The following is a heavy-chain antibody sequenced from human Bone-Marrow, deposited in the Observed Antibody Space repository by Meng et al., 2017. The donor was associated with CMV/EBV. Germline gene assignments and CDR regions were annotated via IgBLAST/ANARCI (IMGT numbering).Heavy chain of an antibody. CDR3: ARMGDVLLWFGELLRTGYHGMDV. J-gene: IGHJ6*02. CDR1: GYTFTSYG. D-gene: IGHD3-10*01. Sequence: ASVKVSCKASGYTFTSYGISWVRQAPGQGLEWMGWISAYNGNTNYAQKLQGRVTMTTDTSTSTAYMELRSLRSDDTAVYYCARMGDVLLWFGELLRTGYHGMDVWGQGTTVTVSS. CDR2: ISAYNGNT. V-gene: IGHV1-18*01.